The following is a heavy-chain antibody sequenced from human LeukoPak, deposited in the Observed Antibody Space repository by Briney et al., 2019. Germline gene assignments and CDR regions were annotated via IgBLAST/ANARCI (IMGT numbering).Heavy chain of an antibody. V-gene: IGHV3-30*02. CDR2: IRYDGSNK. CDR1: GFTFSNYG. D-gene: IGHD6-19*01. J-gene: IGHJ3*02. Sequence: GGSLRLSCTASGFTFSNYGMHWVRQAPGKGLEWVAFIRYDGSNKYYADSVKGRFTISRDNSKNTLYLQMNSLRAEDTAVYYCARDQASGWLDAFDIWGQGTMVTVSS. CDR3: ARDQASGWLDAFDI.